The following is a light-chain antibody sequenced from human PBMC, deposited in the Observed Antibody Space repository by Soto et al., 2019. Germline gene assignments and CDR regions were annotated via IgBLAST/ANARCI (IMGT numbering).Light chain of an antibody. CDR1: QSVSSSY. J-gene: IGKJ3*01. CDR2: GAS. Sequence: EIVLTQSPGTLSLSPGERATLSCRASQSVSSSYLAWYQQKPGQAPRLLIYGASSRATGTPDRFSGSGSGTDFTLTISRLEPEDLAVYYCQQYGSSLFTFGPGTKVDIK. V-gene: IGKV3-20*01. CDR3: QQYGSSLFT.